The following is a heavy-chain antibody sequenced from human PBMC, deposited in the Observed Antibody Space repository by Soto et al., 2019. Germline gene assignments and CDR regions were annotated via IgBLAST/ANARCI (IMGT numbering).Heavy chain of an antibody. CDR2: IIPIFGTA. CDR1: GGTFSSYA. Sequence: ASVKVSCKASGGTFSSYAISWVRQAPGQGLEWMGGIIPIFGTANYAQKFQGRVTITADESTSTAYMELSSLRSEDTAVYYCARDSDCSGGSCYRFDPWGQGPLVTVSS. V-gene: IGHV1-69*13. CDR3: ARDSDCSGGSCYRFDP. J-gene: IGHJ5*02. D-gene: IGHD2-15*01.